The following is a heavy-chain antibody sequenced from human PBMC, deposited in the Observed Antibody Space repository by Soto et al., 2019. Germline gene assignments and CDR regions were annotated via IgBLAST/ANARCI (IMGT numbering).Heavy chain of an antibody. CDR2: ISSTTNYI. V-gene: IGHV3-21*01. CDR1: GFTFSRYS. CDR3: ARESEDLTSNFDY. Sequence: EVQLVESGGGLVRPGGSLRLSCAASGFTFSRYSMNWVRQAPGKGLEWVSSISSTTNYIYYADSMKGRFTVSRDNAKNSVYLYMNSLSAEDTAVYYCARESEDLTSNFDYWCQGTLVTVSS. J-gene: IGHJ4*02.